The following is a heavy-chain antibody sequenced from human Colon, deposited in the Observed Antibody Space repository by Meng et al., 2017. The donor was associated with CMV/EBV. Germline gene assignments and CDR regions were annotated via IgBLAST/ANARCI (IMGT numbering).Heavy chain of an antibody. CDR1: GYTFTNYG. J-gene: IGHJ1*01. V-gene: IGHV1-18*01. D-gene: IGHD1-26*01. Sequence: QVQLVQSGAEVEKPRASVKVSCKASGYTFTNYGISWVRQAPGQGLEWMGWISAYTGDTYYAQKFQGRVTMTTDTSTSTAYMELRSLRSDDTAVYYCVRESQSGSYIYLQHWGQGTLVTVSS. CDR3: VRESQSGSYIYLQH. CDR2: ISAYTGDT.